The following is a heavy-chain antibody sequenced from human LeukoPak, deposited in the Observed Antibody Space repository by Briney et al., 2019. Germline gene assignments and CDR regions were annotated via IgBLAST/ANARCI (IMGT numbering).Heavy chain of an antibody. Sequence: ASVKLSCEASGGTFSSYAISWVRQASGQGLEQMGGLLFIFGTANYAEKFQCRVTITAKESTSTAYMELSSLRSEDTVVYYCARYDFWSSYYFKAARGYYFDYWGQGTLVTVSS. CDR3: ARYDFWSSYYFKAARGYYFDY. CDR1: GGTFSSYA. CDR2: LLFIFGTA. V-gene: IGHV1-69*13. D-gene: IGHD3-3*01. J-gene: IGHJ4*02.